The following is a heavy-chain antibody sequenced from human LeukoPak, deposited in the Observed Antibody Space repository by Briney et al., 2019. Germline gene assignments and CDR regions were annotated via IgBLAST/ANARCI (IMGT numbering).Heavy chain of an antibody. Sequence: SETLSLTCTVSGGSISSYYWSWIRQPPGKGLEWIGYIYYSGSTNYNPSLKSRVTISVDTSKNQFSLKLSSVTAADTAVYYCARFRLQQLVVGYWGQGTLVTVSS. J-gene: IGHJ4*02. D-gene: IGHD6-13*01. CDR2: IYYSGST. CDR1: GGSISSYY. V-gene: IGHV4-59*01. CDR3: ARFRLQQLVVGY.